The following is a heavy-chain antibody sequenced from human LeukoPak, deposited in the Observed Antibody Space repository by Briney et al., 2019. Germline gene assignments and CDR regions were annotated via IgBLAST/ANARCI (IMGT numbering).Heavy chain of an antibody. CDR1: GGSISSHY. V-gene: IGHV4-59*11. CDR2: IYYSGGT. D-gene: IGHD2-2*01. Sequence: SETLSLTGTVSGGSISSHYWSWIRQPPGKGLDGIGYIYYSGGTNYNPSLKSRVTISVDTSKNQFSLKLSSVTAADTAVYYCARDRIVVVPAAITGLRYYYYMDVWGKGTTVTVSS. CDR3: ARDRIVVVPAAITGLRYYYYMDV. J-gene: IGHJ6*03.